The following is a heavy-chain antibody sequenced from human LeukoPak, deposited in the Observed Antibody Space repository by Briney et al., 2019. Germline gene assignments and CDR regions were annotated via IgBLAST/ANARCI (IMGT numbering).Heavy chain of an antibody. V-gene: IGHV3-23*01. Sequence: PRGSLRLSCAASGFTFSSYAMSWVRQAPGKGPEWVSAISGSGGSTYYADSVKGRFTISRDNSKNTLYLQMNSLRAEDTAVYYCANIVVVVAATSDFDYWGQGTLVTVSS. J-gene: IGHJ4*02. CDR2: ISGSGGST. D-gene: IGHD2-15*01. CDR3: ANIVVVVAATSDFDY. CDR1: GFTFSSYA.